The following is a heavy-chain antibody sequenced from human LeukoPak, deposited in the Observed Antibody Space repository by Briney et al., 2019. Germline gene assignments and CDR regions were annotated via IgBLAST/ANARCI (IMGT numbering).Heavy chain of an antibody. CDR1: GGSISSYY. J-gene: IGHJ4*02. CDR3: AREPPITVAGTIDY. D-gene: IGHD6-19*01. V-gene: IGHV4-4*07. Sequence: PSETLSLTCTASGGSISSYYWSWIRQPAGKGLEWIGRIYTSGSTNYNPSLKSRVTISVDKSKNQFSLKLSSVTAADTAVYYCAREPPITVAGTIDYWGQGTLVTVSS. CDR2: IYTSGST.